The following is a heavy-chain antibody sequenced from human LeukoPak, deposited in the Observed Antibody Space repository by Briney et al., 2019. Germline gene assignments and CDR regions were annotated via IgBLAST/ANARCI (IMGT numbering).Heavy chain of an antibody. J-gene: IGHJ5*02. CDR2: ISPTSSYM. CDR1: VFTFTDFY. CDR3: VRDADGGNSWFDT. Sequence: PGGSLRLSCAASVFTFTDFYMNWVRPAPGKGREWVSWISPTSSYMYYADSVKGRFTISRDNAKNSLYLQMNSLRAEDTALYYCVRDADGGNSWFDTWGQGTLVTVSS. D-gene: IGHD4-23*01. V-gene: IGHV3-21*04.